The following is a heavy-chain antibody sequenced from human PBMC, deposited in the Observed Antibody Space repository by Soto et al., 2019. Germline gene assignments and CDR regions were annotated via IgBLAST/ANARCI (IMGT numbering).Heavy chain of an antibody. CDR1: GFTFSSYA. D-gene: IGHD5-12*01. V-gene: IGHV3-23*04. Sequence: VQLVESGGGVVQPGRSLRLSCAASGFTFSSYAMNWVRQSPGKGLEWVSVITGSGGTTYYADSVKGRFTISRDNSKNTLYLQRNSLKADDTAIYYCAKALKRGYDSLYYYGTDVWGQGTTGSVSS. CDR2: ITGSGGTT. CDR3: AKALKRGYDSLYYYGTDV. J-gene: IGHJ6*02.